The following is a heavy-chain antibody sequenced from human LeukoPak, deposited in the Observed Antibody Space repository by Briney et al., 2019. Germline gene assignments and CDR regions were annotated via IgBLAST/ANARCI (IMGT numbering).Heavy chain of an antibody. D-gene: IGHD5-18*01. CDR1: GFTFSTYS. CDR3: ARGEFAWIQGSYGLNV. J-gene: IGHJ6*02. V-gene: IGHV3-21*01. Sequence: GGSLRLSCAASGFTFSTYSMNWVRQAPGKGLERVSSISSSSRDIYYADSVKGRFTISRDNAKNALHLQMNSLRAEDTAVYYCARGEFAWIQGSYGLNVWGQGTTVTVSS. CDR2: ISSSSRDI.